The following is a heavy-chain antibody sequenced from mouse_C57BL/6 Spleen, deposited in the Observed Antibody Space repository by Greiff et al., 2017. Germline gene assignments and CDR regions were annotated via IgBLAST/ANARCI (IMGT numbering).Heavy chain of an antibody. CDR3: ARSDYYDYDGAWFAY. V-gene: IGHV5-16*01. CDR1: GFTFSDYY. Sequence: EVKLEESEGGLVQPGSSMKLSCTASGFTFSDYYMAWVRQVPEKGLEWVANINYDGSSTYYLDSLKSRFIISRDNAKNILYLQMSSLKSEDTATYYCARSDYYDYDGAWFAYWGQGTLVTVSA. D-gene: IGHD2-4*01. J-gene: IGHJ3*01. CDR2: INYDGSST.